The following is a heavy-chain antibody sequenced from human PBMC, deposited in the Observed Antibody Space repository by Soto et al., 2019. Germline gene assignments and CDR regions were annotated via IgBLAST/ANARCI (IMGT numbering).Heavy chain of an antibody. CDR1: GFTFSSYA. CDR2: ISGSGGST. V-gene: IGHV3-23*01. D-gene: IGHD3-10*01. CDR3: AKDGPLWFRELLTWGVCDY. Sequence: GGSLRLSCAASGFTFSSYAMSWVRQAPGKGLEWVSAISGSGGSTYYADSVKGRFTISRDNSKNTLYLQMNSLRAEDTAVYYCAKDGPLWFRELLTWGVCDYWGQGTLVTVSS. J-gene: IGHJ4*02.